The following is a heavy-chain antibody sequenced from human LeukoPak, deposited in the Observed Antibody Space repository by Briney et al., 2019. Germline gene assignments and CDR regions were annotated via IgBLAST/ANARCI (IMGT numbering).Heavy chain of an antibody. D-gene: IGHD3-22*01. CDR1: RFTFSSYA. V-gene: IGHV3-23*01. Sequence: PGGSLRLSCAAPRFTFSSYAMSWVRQAPGKGLEWVSSISGSGGSTYYADSVKGQFSISRDNSKNTLYLQMNSLRAEDTAVYFCAKDLTMIARRGYFDYWGQGTLVTVSS. J-gene: IGHJ4*02. CDR3: AKDLTMIARRGYFDY. CDR2: ISGSGGST.